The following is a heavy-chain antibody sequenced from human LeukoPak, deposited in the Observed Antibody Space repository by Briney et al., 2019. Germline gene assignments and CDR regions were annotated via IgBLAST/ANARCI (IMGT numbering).Heavy chain of an antibody. V-gene: IGHV3-7*01. CDR3: ARRYCGGDCYFDY. J-gene: IGHJ4*02. CDR2: IEQDGSEK. D-gene: IGHD2-21*01. Sequence: QPGGSLRLSCAASGFTFSSYWMSWVRQAPGKGLEWVANIEQDGSEKYYVDSVKGRFTISRDNAKNSLYLQMNSLRAEDTAVYYCARRYCGGDCYFDYWGQGTLVAVSS. CDR1: GFTFSSYW.